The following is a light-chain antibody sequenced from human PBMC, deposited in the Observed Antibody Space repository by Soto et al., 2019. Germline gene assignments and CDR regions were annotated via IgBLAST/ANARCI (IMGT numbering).Light chain of an antibody. V-gene: IGKV1-5*03. CDR2: KAS. Sequence: DIQMNQSPFPLSASVGDRVTITFRASPSISSWLAWYQQKPGKAPKLLIYKASSLESGVPSRFSGSGSGTEFTLTISSLQPDDFATYYCQQYNSLTWTFGQGTKVEIK. CDR1: PSISSW. J-gene: IGKJ1*01. CDR3: QQYNSLTWT.